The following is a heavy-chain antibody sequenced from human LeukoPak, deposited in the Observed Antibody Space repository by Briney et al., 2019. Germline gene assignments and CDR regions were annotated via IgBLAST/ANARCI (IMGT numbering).Heavy chain of an antibody. CDR1: GFTFSSYA. J-gene: IGHJ6*02. CDR3: ARGGHGVVPAATYYYYYGMDV. Sequence: EGSLRLSCAASGFTFSSYAMHWVRQAPGKGLEWVAVISYDGSNKYYADSVKGRFTISRDNSKNTLYLQMNSLRAEDTAVYYCARGGHGVVPAATYYYYYGMDVWGQGTTVTVSS. D-gene: IGHD2-2*01. V-gene: IGHV3-30-3*01. CDR2: ISYDGSNK.